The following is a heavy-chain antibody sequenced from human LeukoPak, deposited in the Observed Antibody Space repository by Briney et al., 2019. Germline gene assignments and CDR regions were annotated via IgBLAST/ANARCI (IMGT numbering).Heavy chain of an antibody. CDR1: GVTFDNYG. D-gene: IGHD3-9*01. CDR2: INWNGATT. J-gene: IGHJ6*02. Sequence: GGSLRLSCAASGVTFDNYGMTWVRQAPGKGLEWVSGINWNGATTSYADSVKGRFTISKDNAKSSLYLQMNSLRAEDTAVYYCTRDLMDYDVSTGLHQYYMDVWGQGTTVTVSS. V-gene: IGHV3-20*04. CDR3: TRDLMDYDVSTGLHQYYMDV.